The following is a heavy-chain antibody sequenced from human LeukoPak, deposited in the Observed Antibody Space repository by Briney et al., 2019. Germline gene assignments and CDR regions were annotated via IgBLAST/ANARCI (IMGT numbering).Heavy chain of an antibody. J-gene: IGHJ3*02. V-gene: IGHV3-30*03. Sequence: GRSLRLSCAASGFTFSSYGMHWVRQAPGKGLEWVAIISYDGSNKYYADSVKGRFTISRDNSKNTLYLQMNSLRAEDTAVYYCARDKGGAFDIWGQGTMVTVSS. CDR3: ARDKGGAFDI. CDR2: ISYDGSNK. CDR1: GFTFSSYG.